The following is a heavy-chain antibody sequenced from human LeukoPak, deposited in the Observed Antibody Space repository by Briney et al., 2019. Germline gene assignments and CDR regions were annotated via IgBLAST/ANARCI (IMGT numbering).Heavy chain of an antibody. CDR3: AKDRPGYYYDSSGYYPDFDY. CDR2: ISGGGGDT. D-gene: IGHD3-22*01. CDR1: GFTFSTYA. J-gene: IGHJ4*02. V-gene: IGHV3-23*01. Sequence: PGGSLRLSCAASGFTFSTYAMTWVRQAPGKGLEWVSGISGGGGDTYYADSVKGRFTISRDNSKNTLYLQMNSLRAEDTAVYYCAKDRPGYYYDSSGYYPDFDYWGQGTLVTVSS.